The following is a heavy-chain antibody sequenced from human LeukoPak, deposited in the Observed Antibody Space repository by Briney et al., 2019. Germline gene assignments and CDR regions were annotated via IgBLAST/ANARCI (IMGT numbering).Heavy chain of an antibody. Sequence: EGSLRLSCAASGFIFNNYWMSWVRQAPGKGLEWVANIKQDGSEKYYVDSVKGRFTISRDNAKNSLYLQMNSLRAEDTAVYYCARDRAKVIATLMEWGQGTLVTVSS. V-gene: IGHV3-7*01. D-gene: IGHD2-21*01. CDR1: GFIFNNYW. CDR2: IKQDGSEK. CDR3: ARDRAKVIATLME. J-gene: IGHJ4*02.